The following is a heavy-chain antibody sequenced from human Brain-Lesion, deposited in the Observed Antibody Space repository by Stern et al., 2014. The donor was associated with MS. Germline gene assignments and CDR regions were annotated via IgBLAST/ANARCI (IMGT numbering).Heavy chain of an antibody. Sequence: VQLVESGGGVVQPGRSLRLSCAASGFTFSYHAMHWVRQAPGKGLEWVAVISYDGSEHYYAGSVKGRFTLSRDNSKNTLYLQMNSLRAEDTAVYYCARGGAVTSSEYYFDYWGQGTLVTVSS. CDR1: GFTFSYHA. CDR3: ARGGAVTSSEYYFDY. J-gene: IGHJ4*02. CDR2: ISYDGSEH. V-gene: IGHV3-30*01. D-gene: IGHD4-17*01.